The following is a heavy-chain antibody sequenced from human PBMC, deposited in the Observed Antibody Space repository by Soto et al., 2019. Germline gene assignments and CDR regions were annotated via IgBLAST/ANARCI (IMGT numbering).Heavy chain of an antibody. J-gene: IGHJ6*02. CDR1: GFTFDDYA. V-gene: IGHV3-9*01. CDR2: ISWNSGSI. D-gene: IGHD2-15*01. Sequence: EVQLVESGGGLVQPGRSLRLSCAASGFTFDDYAMHWVRQAPGKGLEWVSGISWNSGSIGYADSVKGRFTISRDNAKNSLYLQMNSLRAEDTALYYCAKEDREVVAATRSYYYGMDVWGQGTTVTVSS. CDR3: AKEDREVVAATRSYYYGMDV.